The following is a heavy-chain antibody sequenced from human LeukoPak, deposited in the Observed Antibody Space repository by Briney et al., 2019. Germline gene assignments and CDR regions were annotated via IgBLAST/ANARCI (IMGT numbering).Heavy chain of an antibody. CDR2: INPKSGGT. V-gene: IGHV1-2*02. CDR3: ARGGGHRPYYYYMDV. CDR1: GYSFTGHY. J-gene: IGHJ6*03. Sequence: GASVKVSCKASGYSFTGHYMHWVRQAPGQGLEWMGWINPKSGGTNYAQKFQGRVTMTRDTSISTAYMELSSLRSEDTAVYYCARGGGHRPYYYYMDVWGKGTTVTVSS.